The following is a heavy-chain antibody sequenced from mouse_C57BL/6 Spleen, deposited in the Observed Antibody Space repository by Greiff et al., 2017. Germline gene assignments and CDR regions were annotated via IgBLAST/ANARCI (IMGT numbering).Heavy chain of an antibody. CDR2: IYPSDSET. V-gene: IGHV1-61*01. J-gene: IGHJ3*01. CDR1: GYTFTSYW. D-gene: IGHD4-1*01. CDR3: VNWDGAWFAY. Sequence: QVQLQQPGAELVRPGSLVKLSCKASGYTFTSYWMDWVKQRPGQGLEWIGNIYPSDSETHYNQKFKDKATLTVDKSSSTAYMQLSSLTSEDSAVYYCVNWDGAWFAYWGQGTLVTVSA.